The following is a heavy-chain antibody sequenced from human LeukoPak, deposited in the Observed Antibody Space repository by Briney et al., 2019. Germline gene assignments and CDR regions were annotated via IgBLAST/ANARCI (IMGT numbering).Heavy chain of an antibody. V-gene: IGHV3-49*03. CDR1: GFTFGDYV. CDR3: TRDGNYRFNY. D-gene: IGHD1-7*01. Sequence: GGSLRLSCTASGFTFGDYVMSWFRQAPGKGLEWVGFIRSKTFGGTTEYAASVKGRFTISRDDSKSIAYLQMHSLKTEDTAVYYCTRDGNYRFNYWGQGTLVTVSS. J-gene: IGHJ4*02. CDR2: IRSKTFGGTT.